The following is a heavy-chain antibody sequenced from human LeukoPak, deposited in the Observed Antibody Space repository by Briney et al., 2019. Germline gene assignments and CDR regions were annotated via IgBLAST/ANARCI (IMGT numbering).Heavy chain of an antibody. CDR1: GGSISSSH. CDR3: ARGRSTVVTPNYYYYYCMDV. CDR2: IHTSGGT. D-gene: IGHD4-23*01. J-gene: IGHJ6*03. Sequence: SETLSLTCTVSGGSISSSHWSWIWQPPGKGPEWIGNIHTSGGTNYSPSLKSRVTISLDTSRNQFSLKLSSVTAADTAVYYCARGRSTVVTPNYYYYYCMDVWGKGTTVTVSS. V-gene: IGHV4-4*09.